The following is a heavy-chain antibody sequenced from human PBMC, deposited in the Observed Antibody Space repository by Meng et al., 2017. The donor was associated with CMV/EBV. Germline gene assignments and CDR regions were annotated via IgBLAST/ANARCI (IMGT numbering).Heavy chain of an antibody. CDR3: ARHGLRVMELYFDY. Sequence: SETLSLTCTVSGGSISSSSYYWGWIRQPPGKGLEWIGSIYYSGSTYYNPSLKSRVTISVDTSKNQFSLKLSSETAADTAVYYCARHGLRVMELYFDYWGQGTLVTVSS. V-gene: IGHV4-39*01. CDR1: GGSISSSSYY. J-gene: IGHJ4*02. D-gene: IGHD1-7*01. CDR2: IYYSGST.